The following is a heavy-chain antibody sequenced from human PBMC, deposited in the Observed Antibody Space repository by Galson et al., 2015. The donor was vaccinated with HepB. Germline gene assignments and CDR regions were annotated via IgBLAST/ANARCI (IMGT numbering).Heavy chain of an antibody. Sequence: SETLSLTCTASGGSISNDYWSWIRQPPGKGLEWVGYIYRGGRIKYNPSLKSRVSISVDTSKNQFSLKLSSVTAADTALYYCAKVSTASNPWHFDYWGQGTLVTVSS. J-gene: IGHJ4*02. CDR2: IYRGGRI. CDR1: GGSISNDY. D-gene: IGHD5/OR15-5a*01. V-gene: IGHV4-4*09. CDR3: AKVSTASNPWHFDY.